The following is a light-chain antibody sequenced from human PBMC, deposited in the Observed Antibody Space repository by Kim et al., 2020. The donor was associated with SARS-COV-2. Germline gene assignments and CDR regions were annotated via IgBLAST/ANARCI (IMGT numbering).Light chain of an antibody. CDR2: DVT. Sequence: STTISCTGPSSEVDSYNLVSWYQHHPRNAPTLMIYDVTKRPSAVSTRFSAGYTGDTTSLTISGLQADDEAAYYCCSYAGSNTFHWVFGGGTQLTVL. J-gene: IGLJ3*02. V-gene: IGLV2-23*02. CDR1: SSEVDSYNL. CDR3: CSYAGSNTFHWV.